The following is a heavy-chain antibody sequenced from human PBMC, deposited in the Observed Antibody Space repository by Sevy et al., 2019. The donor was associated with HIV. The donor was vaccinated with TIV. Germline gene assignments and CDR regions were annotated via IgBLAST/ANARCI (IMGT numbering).Heavy chain of an antibody. J-gene: IGHJ4*02. CDR3: AGVRDRYCSGGSCYYGYFFDY. V-gene: IGHV3-48*01. CDR2: ISDRSDTI. Sequence: GGSLRLSCAASGFIFSNYYMTWVRQAPGKGLEWVSYISDRSDTISYADSVKGRFTISRENAKNALYLQMSSLGGEDTAFYYCAGVRDRYCSGGSCYYGYFFDYWGQGTLVTVSS. D-gene: IGHD2-15*01. CDR1: GFIFSNYY.